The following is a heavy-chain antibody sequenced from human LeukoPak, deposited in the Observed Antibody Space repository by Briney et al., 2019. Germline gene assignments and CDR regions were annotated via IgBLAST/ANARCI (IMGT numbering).Heavy chain of an antibody. CDR2: IKQDGSEK. CDR1: GFTFSGYW. D-gene: IGHD3-22*01. J-gene: IGHJ4*02. CDR3: ARGTNYYDRSGYFPDY. V-gene: IGHV3-7*01. Sequence: PGGSLRLSCAVSGFTFSGYWMSWVRQAPGKGLEWVANIKQDGSEKYYVDSVKSRFTISRDNAKNSLYLQMNSLRAEDTAVYYCARGTNYYDRSGYFPDYWGQGTLVTVSS.